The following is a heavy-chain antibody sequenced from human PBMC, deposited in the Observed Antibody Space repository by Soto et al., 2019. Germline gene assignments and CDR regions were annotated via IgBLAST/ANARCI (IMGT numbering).Heavy chain of an antibody. J-gene: IGHJ6*01. Sequence: PGESLKISCKGSGYSFTSYWISWVRQMPGKGLEWMGRIDPSDSYTNYSPSFQGHVTISADKSISTAYLQWSSLKASDTAMYYCARKGYCTSSRCSYVMDVWGQGTTVTVSS. CDR2: IDPSDSYT. V-gene: IGHV5-10-1*01. CDR1: GYSFTSYW. CDR3: ARKGYCTSSRCSYVMDV. D-gene: IGHD2-2*01.